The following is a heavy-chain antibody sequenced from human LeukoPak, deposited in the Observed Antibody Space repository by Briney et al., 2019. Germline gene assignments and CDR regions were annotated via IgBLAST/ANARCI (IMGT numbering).Heavy chain of an antibody. J-gene: IGHJ4*02. D-gene: IGHD4-11*01. CDR3: AKDAQRGFDYSNSLEY. CDR1: GFTFSSYA. CDR2: IWSDKSNK. Sequence: GGSLRLSCAASGFTFSSYAMSWVRQAPGKGLEWVAVIWSDKSNKLYADSVRGRFTISRDDSRKTVYLQMDTMTVEDTAVYYCAKDAQRGFDYSNSLEYWGQGALVTVAS. V-gene: IGHV3-33*06.